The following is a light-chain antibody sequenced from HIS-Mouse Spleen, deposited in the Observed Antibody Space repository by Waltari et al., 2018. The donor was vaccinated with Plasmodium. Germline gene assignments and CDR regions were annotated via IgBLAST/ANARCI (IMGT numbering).Light chain of an antibody. CDR3: QQYYSYPYT. CDR2: AAS. CDR1: QGISSY. Sequence: IQMTQSPSSLSASVGDRVTITCRASQGISSYLAWYQQKPGKAPKLLIYAASTLQSGVPSRFSGSGSGTDFTLTISCLQSEDFATYYCQQYYSYPYTFGQGTKLEIK. V-gene: IGKV1-8*01. J-gene: IGKJ2*01.